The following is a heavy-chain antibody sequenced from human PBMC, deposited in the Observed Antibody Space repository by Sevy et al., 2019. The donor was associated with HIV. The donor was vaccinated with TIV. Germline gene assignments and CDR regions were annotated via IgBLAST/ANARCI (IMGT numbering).Heavy chain of an antibody. CDR2: IYPSDSDT. D-gene: IGHD5-12*01. CDR3: ARSGYSGYAFDY. J-gene: IGHJ4*02. V-gene: IGHV5-51*01. CDR1: GINFNSYW. Sequence: GESLKISCKGFGINFNSYWIGWVRQMPGKGLELMGFIYPSDSDTRYSPPFQGQVTISADKSISTAYLQWSSLKASDTAIYYCARSGYSGYAFDYWGQGTLVTVSS.